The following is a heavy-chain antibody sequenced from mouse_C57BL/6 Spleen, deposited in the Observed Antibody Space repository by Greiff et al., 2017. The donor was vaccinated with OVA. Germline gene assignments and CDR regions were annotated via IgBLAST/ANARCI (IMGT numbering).Heavy chain of an antibody. CDR2: IRLKSDNYAT. Sequence: EVKVVESGGGLVQPGGSMKLSCVASGFTFSNYWMNWVRQSPEKGLEWVAQIRLKSDNYATHYAESVKGRFTISRDDSKSSVYLQMNNLRAEDTGIYYCTYYDYDEYFDVWGTGTTVTVSS. CDR3: TYYDYDEYFDV. V-gene: IGHV6-3*01. CDR1: GFTFSNYW. D-gene: IGHD2-4*01. J-gene: IGHJ1*03.